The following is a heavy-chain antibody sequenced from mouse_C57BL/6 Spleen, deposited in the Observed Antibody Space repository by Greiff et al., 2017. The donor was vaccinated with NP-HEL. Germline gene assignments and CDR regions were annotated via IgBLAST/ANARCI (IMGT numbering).Heavy chain of an antibody. V-gene: IGHV7-3*01. D-gene: IGHD1-1*01. J-gene: IGHJ3*01. CDR1: GFTFTDYY. Sequence: EVQLVESGGGLVQPGGSLSLSCAASGFTFTDYYMSWVRQPPGKALEWLGFIRNKANGYTTEYSASVKGRFTISRDNAQSILYLQMNALRAEDSATYYCARGDYYGNSFWFAYWGQGTLVTVSA. CDR3: ARGDYYGNSFWFAY. CDR2: IRNKANGYTT.